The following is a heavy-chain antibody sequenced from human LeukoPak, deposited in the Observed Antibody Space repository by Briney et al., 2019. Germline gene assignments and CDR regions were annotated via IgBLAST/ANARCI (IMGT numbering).Heavy chain of an antibody. D-gene: IGHD3-10*01. CDR2: IYYSGST. J-gene: IGHJ5*02. CDR3: ARGGYYGWGHDFSFDP. V-gene: IGHV4-59*01. CDR1: GVSISSYY. Sequence: PSETLSLTCTVSGVSISSYYWSWLRQPPGKGLEWVGYIYYSGSTNYNPSLKSRVTILVGTSKKQFSVKVSAVTAADTAGYYCARGGYYGWGHDFSFDPWGQGTLVTVSS.